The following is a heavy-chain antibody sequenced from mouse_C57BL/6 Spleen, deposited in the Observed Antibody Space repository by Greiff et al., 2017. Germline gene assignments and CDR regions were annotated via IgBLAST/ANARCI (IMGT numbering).Heavy chain of an antibody. CDR2: ISDGGSYT. D-gene: IGHD1-2*01. V-gene: IGHV5-4*01. CDR3: ARDRGVFHTPFDY. J-gene: IGHJ2*01. Sequence: DVMLVESGGGLVKPGGSLKLSCAASGFTFSSYAMSWVRQTPEKRLEWVATISDGGSYTYYPDNVKGRFTISRDNAKNNLYLQMSHLKSEDTAMYYCARDRGVFHTPFDYWGQGTTLTVSS. CDR1: GFTFSSYA.